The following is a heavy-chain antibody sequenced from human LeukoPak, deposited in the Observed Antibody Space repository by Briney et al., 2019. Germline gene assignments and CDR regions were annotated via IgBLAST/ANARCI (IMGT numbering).Heavy chain of an antibody. Sequence: PGGTLRLSCAASGFSISNFWMHWVRQAPGTRLVLVSRINSDGSSTTYADSVRGRFTISRDNAKNTLYLQANSLRAEDTAVYYCARSAARCSGGHCYPVWGRGTLVTVSS. J-gene: IGHJ4*02. CDR2: INSDGSST. D-gene: IGHD2-15*01. CDR1: GFSISNFW. CDR3: ARSAARCSGGHCYPV. V-gene: IGHV3-74*01.